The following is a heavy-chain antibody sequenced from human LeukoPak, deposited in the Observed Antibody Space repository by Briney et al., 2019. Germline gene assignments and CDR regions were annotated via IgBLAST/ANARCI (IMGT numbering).Heavy chain of an antibody. CDR2: ITSTGSYT. V-gene: IGHV3-21*01. Sequence: PGGSLRLSCAASGFTFSSYNMNWVRQAPGKGLEWVPSITSTGSYTFYADSVKGRFTISRDNAKNSLYLQMNSLRAEDTAIYYCARDPYSGSYGDSYYYYMDVWGKGTTVTISS. CDR1: GFTFSSYN. D-gene: IGHD1-26*01. J-gene: IGHJ6*03. CDR3: ARDPYSGSYGDSYYYYMDV.